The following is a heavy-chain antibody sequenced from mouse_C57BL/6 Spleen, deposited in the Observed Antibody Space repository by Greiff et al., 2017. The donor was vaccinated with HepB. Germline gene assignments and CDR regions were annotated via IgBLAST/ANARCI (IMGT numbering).Heavy chain of an antibody. CDR1: GFSLTSYG. CDR2: IWRGGST. D-gene: IGHD2-4*01. Sequence: VKLVESGPGLVQPSQSLSITCTVSGFSLTSYGVHWVRQSPGKGLEWLGVIWRGGSTDYNAAFMSRLSITKDNSKSQVFFKMNSLQADDTAIYYCAKKGHYDYDDAMDYWGQGTSVTVSS. J-gene: IGHJ4*01. CDR3: AKKGHYDYDDAMDY. V-gene: IGHV2-5*01.